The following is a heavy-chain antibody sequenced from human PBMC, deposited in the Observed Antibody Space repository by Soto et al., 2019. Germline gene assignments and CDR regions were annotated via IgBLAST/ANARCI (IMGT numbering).Heavy chain of an antibody. Sequence: QVQLVQSGAEEKKPGASVKVSCKASGYTFTNYAMHWVRQAPGQRLEWMGWINAGNGNTKYSQKFRGRVTITRDTSASTAYMELSSLRSEATAVYYRARVSGYYCLDYWGQGTLVTVSS. D-gene: IGHD5-12*01. CDR1: GYTFTNYA. CDR3: ARVSGYYCLDY. CDR2: INAGNGNT. J-gene: IGHJ4*02. V-gene: IGHV1-3*05.